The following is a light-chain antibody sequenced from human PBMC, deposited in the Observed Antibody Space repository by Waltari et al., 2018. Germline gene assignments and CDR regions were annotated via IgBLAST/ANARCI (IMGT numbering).Light chain of an antibody. CDR3: SSYISSSTLEL. J-gene: IGLJ2*01. CDR1: SSDVGGYNY. V-gene: IGLV2-14*03. CDR2: DVS. Sequence: QSALTQPASVSGSPGQSITISCTGTSSDVGGYNYVSWYQQHPGKAPKLMIYDVSNRPSWVSNRSSGSKSGNTASLTISWLQAEDEADYYCSSYISSSTLELFGGGTSLTVL.